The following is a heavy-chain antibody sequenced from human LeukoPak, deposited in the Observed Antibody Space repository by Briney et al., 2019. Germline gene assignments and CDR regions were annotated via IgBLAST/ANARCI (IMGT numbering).Heavy chain of an antibody. J-gene: IGHJ6*03. Sequence: SVKVSCKASGRTLSTYAIRWVRQAPGQALEWMGGIIPMFGTADYAQKFQGRVTIIADESTSTVYMELSSLRSGDTAVYYCARDPAERLRGASYYYYMDVWGKGTTVTVSS. CDR3: ARDPAERLRGASYYYYMDV. CDR2: IIPMFGTA. V-gene: IGHV1-69*01. D-gene: IGHD1-1*01. CDR1: GRTLSTYA.